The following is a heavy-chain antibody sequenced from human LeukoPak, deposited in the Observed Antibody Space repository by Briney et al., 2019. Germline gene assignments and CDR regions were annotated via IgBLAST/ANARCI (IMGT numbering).Heavy chain of an antibody. CDR2: INPNSGGT. CDR1: GYTFTGYY. J-gene: IGHJ4*02. V-gene: IGHV1-2*06. D-gene: IGHD3-10*01. CDR3: ERGGSSYRFGEYPYYFDY. Sequence: ASVKVSCKASGYTFTGYYMHWVRQAPGQGLEWMGRINPNSGGTNYAQKFQGRVTMTRDTSISTAYMELSRLRSDDTAVYYCERGGSSYRFGEYPYYFDYWGQGTLATVSS.